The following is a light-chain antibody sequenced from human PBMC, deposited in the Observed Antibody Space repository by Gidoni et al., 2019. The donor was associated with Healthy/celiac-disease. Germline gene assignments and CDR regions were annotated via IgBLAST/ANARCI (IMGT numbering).Light chain of an antibody. V-gene: IGKV3-20*01. CDR2: GAS. J-gene: IGKJ2*01. Sequence: EIVLTKSPGTLSLSQGERATLSCRASQSVSSSYLAWYQQKPGQAPRLLIYGASSRATGIPDRFSGSGSGTDFTLTISRLEPEDFAVYYCQQYGSSPPYTFGQGTKLEIK. CDR3: QQYGSSPPYT. CDR1: QSVSSSY.